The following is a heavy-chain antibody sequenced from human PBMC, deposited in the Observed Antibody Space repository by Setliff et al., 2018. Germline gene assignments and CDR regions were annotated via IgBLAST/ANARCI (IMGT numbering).Heavy chain of an antibody. CDR3: AREIRVVVPAAPRYYGMDV. J-gene: IGHJ6*02. Sequence: ASVKVSCKASGYTFTGYYMHWVRQAPGQGLEWMGWINPNSGGTNYAQKFQGRVTMTRDTSISTAYMELSRLRSDDTAVYYCAREIRVVVPAAPRYYGMDVWGQGTTGTV. V-gene: IGHV1-2*02. D-gene: IGHD2-2*01. CDR1: GYTFTGYY. CDR2: INPNSGGT.